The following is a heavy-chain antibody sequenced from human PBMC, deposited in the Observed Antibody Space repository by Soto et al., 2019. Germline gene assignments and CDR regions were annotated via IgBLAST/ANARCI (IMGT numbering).Heavy chain of an antibody. V-gene: IGHV4-4*02. CDR2: IYHSGST. CDR1: SGSISSSNW. J-gene: IGHJ4*02. Sequence: SETLSLTCAVSSGSISSSNWWSWVRQPPGKGLEWIGEIYHSGSTNYNPSLKSRVTISVDKSKNQFSLKLSSVTAADTAVYYCASGSCTNGVCSFDYWGKGTLVSLPS. CDR3: ASGSCTNGVCSFDY. D-gene: IGHD2-8*01.